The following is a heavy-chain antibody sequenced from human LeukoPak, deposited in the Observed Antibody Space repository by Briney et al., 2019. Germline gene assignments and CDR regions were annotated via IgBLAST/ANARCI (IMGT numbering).Heavy chain of an antibody. CDR2: IRSEAYGGTP. J-gene: IGHJ4*02. V-gene: IGHV3-49*04. CDR3: TRDQTPYY. Sequence: GGSLRLSCTASGFTFGDYAMTWVRQAPGKGLEWVGFIRSEAYGGTPEYAASVKGRFTISRDDSKSIAYLQMNSLKTEDTAVYYCTRDQTPYYWGQGTLVTVSS. CDR1: GFTFGDYA.